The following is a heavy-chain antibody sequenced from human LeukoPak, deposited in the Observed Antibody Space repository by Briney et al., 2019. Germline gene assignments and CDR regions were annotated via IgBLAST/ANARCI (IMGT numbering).Heavy chain of an antibody. Sequence: GGSLRLSCAASGFTFSSYWMHWVRQAPGKGLVWVSRINSDGSTTNYADSVSGRFTISRDNAENTLYLQMNSLRVEDTAVYYCTRRVSATRWFDPWGQGTLVTVSS. D-gene: IGHD2-15*01. CDR1: GFTFSSYW. J-gene: IGHJ5*02. V-gene: IGHV3-74*01. CDR2: INSDGSTT. CDR3: TRRVSATRWFDP.